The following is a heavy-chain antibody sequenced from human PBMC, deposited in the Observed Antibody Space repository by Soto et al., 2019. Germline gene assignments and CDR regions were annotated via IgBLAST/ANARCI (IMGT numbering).Heavy chain of an antibody. CDR2: ISYDGSNK. CDR1: AFTFSSYG. CDR3: AKVMFNYYYYYGMDV. D-gene: IGHD3-10*02. V-gene: IGHV3-30*18. J-gene: IGHJ6*02. Sequence: GGSLRLSCSASAFTFSSYGMHWVRQAPGKGLEWVAVISYDGSNKYYADSVKGRFTISRDNSKNTLYLQMNSLRAEDTAVYYCAKVMFNYYYYYGMDVWDQGTTVTVSS.